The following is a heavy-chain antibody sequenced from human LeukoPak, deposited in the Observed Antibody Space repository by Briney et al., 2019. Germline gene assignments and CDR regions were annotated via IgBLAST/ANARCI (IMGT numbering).Heavy chain of an antibody. CDR1: GGSISTYF. Sequence: PSETLSLTCTGSGGSISTYFWSWIRQPAGKGLEWIGRLYTSGSTNYNPSLKSRLTMSADTSKNQFSLNLRSVTAADTAIYYCARDRVDSSGYYYYYGIDVWGQGTAVTVSS. V-gene: IGHV4-4*07. D-gene: IGHD3-22*01. CDR2: LYTSGST. J-gene: IGHJ6*02. CDR3: ARDRVDSSGYYYYYGIDV.